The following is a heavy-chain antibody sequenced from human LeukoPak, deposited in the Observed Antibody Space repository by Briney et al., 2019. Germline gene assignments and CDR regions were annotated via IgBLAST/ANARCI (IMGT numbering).Heavy chain of an antibody. CDR2: IRGSGGGT. V-gene: IGHV3-23*01. Sequence: GGSLRLSCAASGFTFSSYAMSWVRQAPGKGLEWVSTIRGSGGGTYHADSVKGRFTISRDNSKNTLYLQMNSLRDEDTALYYCAKAGIGVVGYFDYWGQGTLVTVSS. J-gene: IGHJ4*02. CDR1: GFTFSSYA. D-gene: IGHD6-19*01. CDR3: AKAGIGVVGYFDY.